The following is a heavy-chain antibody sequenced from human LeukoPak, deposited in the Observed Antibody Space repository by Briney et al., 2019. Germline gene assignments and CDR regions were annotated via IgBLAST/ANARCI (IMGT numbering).Heavy chain of an antibody. D-gene: IGHD5-12*01. CDR2: IYTSGST. CDR1: GGSISSGSYY. J-gene: IGHJ4*02. V-gene: IGHV4-61*02. Sequence: PSETLSLTCTVSGGSISSGSYYWSWIRQPAGKGLEWIGRIYTSGSTNYNPSLKSRVTISVDTSKNQFSLKLSSVTAADTAVYYCARAGATIWGTFDYWGQGTLVPVSS. CDR3: ARAGATIWGTFDY.